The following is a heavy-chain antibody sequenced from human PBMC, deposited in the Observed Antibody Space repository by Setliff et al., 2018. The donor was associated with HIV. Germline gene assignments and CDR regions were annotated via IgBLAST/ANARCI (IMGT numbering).Heavy chain of an antibody. D-gene: IGHD3-10*01. V-gene: IGHV3-9*01. CDR2: VSWNSGSI. J-gene: IGHJ4*01. CDR3: ARAHLMSNYYGSGDFNDY. Sequence: PGGSLRLSCAASGFTFDDYAMHWVRQAPGKGLEWVSGVSWNSGSIGYADSVKGRFTISRDNAKNSLYMQMSSLRVEDTALYFCARAHLMSNYYGSGDFNDYWGQGIKVTVSS. CDR1: GFTFDDYA.